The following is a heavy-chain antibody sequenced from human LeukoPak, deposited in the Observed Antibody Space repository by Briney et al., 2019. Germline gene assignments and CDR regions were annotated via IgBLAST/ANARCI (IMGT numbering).Heavy chain of an antibody. CDR3: ARDNKWELFALDY. CDR2: IIPIFGTA. CDR1: GGTFSNYA. J-gene: IGHJ4*02. V-gene: IGHV1-69*13. Sequence: SVKVSCKASGGTFSNYAISWVRQAPGQGLEWVGGIIPIFGTARYAQKFQGRVTITADESTSTAYMELSSLRSEDTAVYYCARDNKWELFALDYWGQGTLVTVSS. D-gene: IGHD1-26*01.